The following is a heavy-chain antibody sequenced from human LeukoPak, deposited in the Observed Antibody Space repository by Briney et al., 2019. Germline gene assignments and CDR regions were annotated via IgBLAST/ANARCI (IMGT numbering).Heavy chain of an antibody. V-gene: IGHV3-33*08. J-gene: IGHJ4*02. CDR1: GITFSNYA. CDR3: AREYYDSSGYRLFDY. Sequence: GGSLRLSCAASGITFSNYAMHWVRQAPGKGLEWVAVIWYDGSNKYYADSVKGRFTISRDNSKNTLYLQMNSLRAEDTAVYYCAREYYDSSGYRLFDYWGQGTLVTVSS. D-gene: IGHD3-22*01. CDR2: IWYDGSNK.